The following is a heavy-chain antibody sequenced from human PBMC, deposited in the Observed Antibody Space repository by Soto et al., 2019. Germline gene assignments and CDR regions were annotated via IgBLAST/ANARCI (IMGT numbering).Heavy chain of an antibody. V-gene: IGHV3-15*01. J-gene: IGHJ4*02. CDR2: IKSKTDGGTT. Sequence: GGSLRLSCAASGFTFSNAWMSWVRQAPGKGLEWVGRIKSKTDGGTTDYAAPVKGRFTISRDDSKNTLYLQMNSLKTEDTAVYYCTTDGLVPAAMPFDYWGQGTLVTVSS. CDR1: GFTFSNAW. D-gene: IGHD2-2*01. CDR3: TTDGLVPAAMPFDY.